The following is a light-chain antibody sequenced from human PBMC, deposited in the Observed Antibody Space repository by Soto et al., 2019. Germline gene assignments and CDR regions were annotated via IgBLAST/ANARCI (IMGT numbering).Light chain of an antibody. J-gene: IGLJ1*01. V-gene: IGLV1-40*01. CDR2: GNS. Sequence: QSVLTQPPSVSGAPGQRVTISCTWSSSNIGAGYDVHWYQRLPGTAPKLLIYGNSNRPSGVPDRFSGSKSGTSASLAITGLQAEDEADYYCQSYDSSPSGYVFGTGTKV. CDR3: QSYDSSPSGYV. CDR1: SSNIGAGYD.